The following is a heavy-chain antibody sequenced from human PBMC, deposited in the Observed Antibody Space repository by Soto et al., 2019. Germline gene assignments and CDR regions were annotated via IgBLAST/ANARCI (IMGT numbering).Heavy chain of an antibody. D-gene: IGHD1-26*01. J-gene: IGHJ4*02. CDR1: GYTFNRHY. Sequence: QVQLVQSGAEVRKPGASVKVSCKASGYTFNRHYIQWVRQAPGQGLEWMGMIDPSGGDTNYAKKFPGSLTLTSDTSTGTVYLVLGSLRSEDTAVYYCAKRRGVGLTRSSFEYWGPGTLVIVSS. CDR2: IDPSGGDT. CDR3: AKRRGVGLTRSSFEY. V-gene: IGHV1-46*02.